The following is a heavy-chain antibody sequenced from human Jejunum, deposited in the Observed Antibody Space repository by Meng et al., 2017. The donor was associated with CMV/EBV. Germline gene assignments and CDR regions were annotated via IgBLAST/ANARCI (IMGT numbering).Heavy chain of an antibody. CDR1: IINSSG. CDR3: ARSARYYDILTGSYYFDY. D-gene: IGHD3-9*01. CDR2: VYHTGSI. J-gene: IGHJ4*02. Sequence: IINSSGWSWVRQPPGGGLEWIGDVYHTGSINCNPSLQSRVTISVDTSNNQFSLKLRSVTAADAAVYYCARSARYYDILTGSYYFDYWGQGSLVTVSS. V-gene: IGHV4-4*02.